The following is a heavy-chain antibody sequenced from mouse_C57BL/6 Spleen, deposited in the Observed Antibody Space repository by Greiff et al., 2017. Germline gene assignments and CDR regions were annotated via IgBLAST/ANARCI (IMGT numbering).Heavy chain of an antibody. CDR2: IHPNSGST. CDR3: ARRLITTVVAPS. V-gene: IGHV1-64*01. J-gene: IGHJ3*01. Sequence: QVQLQQPGAELVKPGASVKLSCKASGYTFTSYWMHWVKQRPGQGLEWIGMIHPNSGSTNYNEKFKSKATLTVDKSSSTAYMQLSSLTSEDPAVYYCARRLITTVVAPSWGQGTLVTVSA. CDR1: GYTFTSYW. D-gene: IGHD1-1*01.